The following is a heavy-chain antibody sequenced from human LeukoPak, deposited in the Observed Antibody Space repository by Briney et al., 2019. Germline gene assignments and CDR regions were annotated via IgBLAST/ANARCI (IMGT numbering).Heavy chain of an antibody. CDR2: IYSSGIT. V-gene: IGHV4-59*08. J-gene: IGHJ4*02. D-gene: IGHD6-19*01. CDR3: ARVGFSSGWYGFDY. CDR1: GGSISSFY. Sequence: PSETLSLTCTVSGGSISSFYWSWIRQPPGKGLEWIGYIYSSGITNYNPSLKSRVTISVDTSKNQFSLHLSSVTAADTAVYYCARVGFSSGWYGFDYWGQGTLVTVSS.